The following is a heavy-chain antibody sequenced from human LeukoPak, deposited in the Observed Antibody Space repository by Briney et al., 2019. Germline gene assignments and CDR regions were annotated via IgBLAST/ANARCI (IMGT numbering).Heavy chain of an antibody. CDR2: IGGSNGIT. Sequence: SGGSLRLSCAASRFTFNSYAMSWVRQAPGKGLEWVSVIGGSNGITFYVGSVKGRFTISRDNSKNTLYLQMNSLRAEDTAVYYCARDGGSYYRYWGQGTLVTVSS. V-gene: IGHV3-23*01. CDR3: ARDGGSYYRY. J-gene: IGHJ4*02. D-gene: IGHD1-26*01. CDR1: RFTFNSYA.